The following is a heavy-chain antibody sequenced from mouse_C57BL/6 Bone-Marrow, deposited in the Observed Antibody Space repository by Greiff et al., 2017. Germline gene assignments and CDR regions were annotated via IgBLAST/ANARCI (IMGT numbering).Heavy chain of an antibody. J-gene: IGHJ3*01. D-gene: IGHD2-3*01. V-gene: IGHV1-54*01. CDR1: GYAFTNYL. CDR3: AGGYSGFFAY. CDR2: INPGSGGT. Sequence: QVQLQQSGAELVRPGTSVKVSCKASGYAFTNYLIEWVKQRPGQGLAWIGVINPGSGGTNYNEKFKGKATLTADKSSSTAYMQLSSLTSEDSAVYFCAGGYSGFFAYWGQGTLVTVSA.